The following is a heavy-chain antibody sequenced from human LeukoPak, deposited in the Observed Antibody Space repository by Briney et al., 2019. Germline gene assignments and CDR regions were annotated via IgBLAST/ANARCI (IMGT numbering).Heavy chain of an antibody. CDR2: ISGSGGST. D-gene: IGHD3-10*01. CDR3: APGDSWFDP. CDR1: GFSLRTYS. V-gene: IGHV3-23*01. J-gene: IGHJ5*02. Sequence: GGSLRLSCSASGFSLRTYSMNWVRQAPGKGLEWVSAISGSGGSTYYADSMKGRFTISRDNSKNTLYLQMNSLRAEDTAVYYCAPGDSWFDPWGQGTLVTVSS.